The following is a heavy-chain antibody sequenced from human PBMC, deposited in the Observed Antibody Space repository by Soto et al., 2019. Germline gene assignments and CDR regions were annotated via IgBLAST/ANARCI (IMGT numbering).Heavy chain of an antibody. CDR3: ARLHPYYYGMDV. J-gene: IGHJ6*02. CDR2: MNPNRGNT. CDR1: GYTFTSYD. Sequence: QVQLVQSGAEVKKPGASVKVSCKASGYTFTSYDINWVRQATGQGLEWMGWMNPNRGNTGYAQKFQGRVTMTRNTSISTAYMELSSLRSEDTSVYYCARLHPYYYGMDVWGQGTTVTVSS. V-gene: IGHV1-8*01.